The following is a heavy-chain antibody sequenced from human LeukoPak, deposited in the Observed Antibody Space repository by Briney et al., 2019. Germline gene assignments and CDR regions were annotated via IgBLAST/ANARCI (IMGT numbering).Heavy chain of an antibody. CDR2: ITFSSSII. CDR1: GFTFSSYS. J-gene: IGHJ5*02. D-gene: IGHD1-1*01. CDR3: ARHPRNDNSGGNWFDP. V-gene: IGHV3-48*01. Sequence: PGGSLRLSCAASGFTFSSYSMNWVRQAPGKGLEWVSYITFSSSIIYYADSVKGRFTISRDNAKNSLYLQMNSLKASDTAMYYCARHPRNDNSGGNWFDPWGQGTLVTVSS.